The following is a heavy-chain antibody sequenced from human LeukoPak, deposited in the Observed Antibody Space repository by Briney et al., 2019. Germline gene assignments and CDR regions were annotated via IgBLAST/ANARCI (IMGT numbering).Heavy chain of an antibody. CDR2: IYHSGST. CDR3: ARASADCSGGSCYLDY. J-gene: IGHJ4*02. V-gene: IGHV4-39*07. D-gene: IGHD2-15*01. Sequence: SETLSLTCTVSGGSISSSSYYWGWIRQPPGKGREWIGYIYHSGSTYYNPSLKSRVTISVDRSKNQFSLKLSSVTAADTAVYYCARASADCSGGSCYLDYWGQGTLVTVSS. CDR1: GGSISSSSYY.